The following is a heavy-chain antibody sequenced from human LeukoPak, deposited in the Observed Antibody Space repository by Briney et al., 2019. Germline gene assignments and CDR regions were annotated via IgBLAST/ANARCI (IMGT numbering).Heavy chain of an antibody. J-gene: IGHJ4*02. V-gene: IGHV3-74*01. CDR2: INGDGRNI. Sequence: GSLRLSCVASGFTFSSYWMHWVRQDPRKGLVWVSRINGDGRNINYADSVRGRFTISRDNAKNTLYLQMNSLRAEDTAVYYCARGSYYYDSSGYQAYWGQGTLVTVSS. CDR3: ARGSYYYDSSGYQAY. D-gene: IGHD3-22*01. CDR1: GFTFSSYW.